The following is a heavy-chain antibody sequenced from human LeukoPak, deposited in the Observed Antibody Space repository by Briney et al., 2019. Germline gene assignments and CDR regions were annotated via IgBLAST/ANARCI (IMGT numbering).Heavy chain of an antibody. CDR1: GGTFSSYA. Sequence: ASVKVSCKASGGTFSSYAISWVRQAPGQGLEWMGGIIPIFGTANYAQKFQGRVMITADESTSTAYMELSSLRSEDTAVYYCARVVGYCSSTSCYPKDADYYYYGMDVWGQGTTVTVSS. V-gene: IGHV1-69*13. J-gene: IGHJ6*02. D-gene: IGHD2-2*01. CDR2: IIPIFGTA. CDR3: ARVVGYCSSTSCYPKDADYYYYGMDV.